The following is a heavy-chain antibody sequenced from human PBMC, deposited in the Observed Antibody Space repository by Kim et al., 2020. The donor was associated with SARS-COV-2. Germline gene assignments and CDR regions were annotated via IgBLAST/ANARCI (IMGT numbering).Heavy chain of an antibody. CDR3: ARAPEDYDILTGYFEPDRPPDY. J-gene: IGHJ4*02. CDR2: ISYDGSNK. V-gene: IGHV3-30*04. CDR1: GFTFSSYA. D-gene: IGHD3-9*01. Sequence: GGSLRLSCAASGFTFSSYAMHWVRQAPGKGLEWVAVISYDGSNKYYADSVKGRFTISRDNSKNTLYLQMNSLRAEDTAVYYCARAPEDYDILTGYFEPDRPPDYWGQGTLVTVSS.